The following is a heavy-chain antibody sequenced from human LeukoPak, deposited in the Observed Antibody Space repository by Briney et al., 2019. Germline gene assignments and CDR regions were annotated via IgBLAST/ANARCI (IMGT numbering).Heavy chain of an antibody. D-gene: IGHD3-22*01. Sequence: GASVKVSCXASGYTFTGYYMHWVRQAPGQGLEWMGRINPNSGGTNYAQKFQGRVTMTRDTSISTAYMELSRLRSDDTAVYYCARSSYYYDSSGYYEDYWGQGTLVTVSS. CDR3: ARSSYYYDSSGYYEDY. CDR1: GYTFTGYY. CDR2: INPNSGGT. J-gene: IGHJ4*02. V-gene: IGHV1-2*06.